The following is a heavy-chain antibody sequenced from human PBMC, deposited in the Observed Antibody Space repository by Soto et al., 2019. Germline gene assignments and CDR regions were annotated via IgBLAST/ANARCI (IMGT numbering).Heavy chain of an antibody. CDR3: ARARWYDAFDV. V-gene: IGHV4-38-2*01. CDR2: IFHGGNT. Sequence: SETLSLTCAVSGFFISSGNYWGWIRKPPGKGLEWIGSIFHGGNTYYNPSLKSRVTISVDMSKNQFSLKLNSVTAADTAVYYCARARWYDAFDVWGQGTVVTFSS. J-gene: IGHJ3*01. D-gene: IGHD2-15*01. CDR1: GFFISSGNY.